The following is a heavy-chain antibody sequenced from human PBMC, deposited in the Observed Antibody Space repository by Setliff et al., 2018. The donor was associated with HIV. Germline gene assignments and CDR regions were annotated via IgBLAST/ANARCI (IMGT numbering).Heavy chain of an antibody. CDR1: GYTFTSYA. D-gene: IGHD3-22*01. CDR2: INAGNGNT. J-gene: IGHJ4*02. CDR3: ARESNTYYYDSSGYYYDY. Sequence: VKVSCKASGYTFTSYAMHWVRQAPGQRLEWMGWINAGNGNTKYSQKFQGRVTITRDTSASTAYMELSSLRSEDTAVYYCARESNTYYYDSSGYYYDYWGQGTLVTVSS. V-gene: IGHV1-3*01.